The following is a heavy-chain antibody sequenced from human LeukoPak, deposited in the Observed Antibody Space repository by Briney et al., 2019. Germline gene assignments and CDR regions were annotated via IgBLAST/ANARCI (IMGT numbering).Heavy chain of an antibody. V-gene: IGHV4-61*10. Sequence: SETLSLTCTVSGGSISSGSYYWSWIRQPAGKGLEWIGYIYYSGSTNYNPSLRSRVTISVDTSKNQFSLKLSSVTAADTAVYYCARERIAVAGIPDLDYWGQGTLVTVSS. D-gene: IGHD6-19*01. J-gene: IGHJ4*02. CDR3: ARERIAVAGIPDLDY. CDR1: GGSISSGSYY. CDR2: IYYSGST.